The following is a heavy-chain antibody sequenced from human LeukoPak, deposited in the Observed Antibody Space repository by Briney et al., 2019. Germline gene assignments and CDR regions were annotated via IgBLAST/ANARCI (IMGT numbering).Heavy chain of an antibody. CDR3: ARGTNYYDSSGYYPGAYYYYYYMDV. J-gene: IGHJ6*03. Sequence: SETLSPTCAVYGGSFSGYYWSWIRQPPGKGLEWIGEINHSGSTNYNPSLKSRVTISVDTSKNQFSLKLSSVTAADTAVYYCARGTNYYDSSGYYPGAYYYYYYMDVWGKGTTVTVSS. V-gene: IGHV4-34*01. CDR1: GGSFSGYY. D-gene: IGHD3-22*01. CDR2: INHSGST.